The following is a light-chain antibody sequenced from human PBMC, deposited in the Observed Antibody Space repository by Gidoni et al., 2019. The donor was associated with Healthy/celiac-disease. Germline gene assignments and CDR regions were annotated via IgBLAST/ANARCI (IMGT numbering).Light chain of an antibody. CDR2: RNN. V-gene: IGLV1-47*01. J-gene: IGLJ2*01. CDR1: SSNIGSNY. Sequence: QSVLTPPPSASGTPGQRVTISCSGSSSNIGSNYVYWYQQRPGTAPKLLIYRNNQRPSGVPDRFSGSKSGTSASLAISGLRSEDEADYYCAAWDDSLSVLFGGGTKLTVL. CDR3: AAWDDSLSVL.